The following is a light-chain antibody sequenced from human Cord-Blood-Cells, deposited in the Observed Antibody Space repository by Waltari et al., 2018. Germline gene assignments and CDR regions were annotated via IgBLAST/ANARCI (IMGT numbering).Light chain of an antibody. CDR3: SSYTSSSTPYV. Sequence: SALTQPASVSGSPGQSITISCTGTSSDVGGYNYVSWYQQHPGKAPKLMIYEVSNRPSGVSNRFSGSKSGNTASLTISGLQAEDDADYYCSSYTSSSTPYVFGTGTKVTVL. CDR1: SSDVGGYNY. CDR2: EVS. J-gene: IGLJ1*01. V-gene: IGLV2-14*01.